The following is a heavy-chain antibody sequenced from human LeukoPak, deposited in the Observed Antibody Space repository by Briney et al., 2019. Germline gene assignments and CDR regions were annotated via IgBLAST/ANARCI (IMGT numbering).Heavy chain of an antibody. CDR2: IKGDGSKK. J-gene: IGHJ4*02. CDR1: GFTFSSYW. D-gene: IGHD6-13*01. CDR3: ARDSPEENSWRSEPTFDY. Sequence: GGSLRLSCTASGFTFSSYWMSWVRQAPGKGLEWVADIKGDGSKKYYADSVKGRFTISRDNAKNSLYLQMNSLRAEDTAVYFCARDSPEENSWRSEPTFDYWGQGTLVTVSS. V-gene: IGHV3-7*04.